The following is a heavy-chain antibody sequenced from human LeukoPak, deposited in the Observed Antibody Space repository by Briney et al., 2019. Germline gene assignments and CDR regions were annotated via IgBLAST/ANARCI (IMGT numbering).Heavy chain of an antibody. J-gene: IGHJ4*02. CDR1: GFTFVSYT. CDR3: ARDYGSGNYFLYFDS. V-gene: IGHV3-21*01. Sequence: GGSLRLSCAASGFTFVSYTMNWVRQAPGKGLEWVSSISSSSTYIYYADSVKGRFTISRDNARNSLSLQMNSLRAEDTAVYYCARDYGSGNYFLYFDSWGQGTLVTVSS. D-gene: IGHD3-10*01. CDR2: ISSSSTYI.